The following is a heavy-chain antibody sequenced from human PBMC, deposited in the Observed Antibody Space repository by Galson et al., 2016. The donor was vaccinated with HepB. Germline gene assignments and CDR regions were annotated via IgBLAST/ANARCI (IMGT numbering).Heavy chain of an antibody. Sequence: SVKVSCKASGYIFMTYGMTWVRQAPGQGLEWMGWISAYNGDTNYAQKVQGRVTVTTDTSTSTAYMELRSLRSDDTAVYYCSGDWSWGGYCTNGVCPGGYWGQGTLVAVSS. CDR2: ISAYNGDT. D-gene: IGHD2-8*01. CDR3: SGDWSWGGYCTNGVCPGGY. J-gene: IGHJ4*02. V-gene: IGHV1-18*04. CDR1: GYIFMTYG.